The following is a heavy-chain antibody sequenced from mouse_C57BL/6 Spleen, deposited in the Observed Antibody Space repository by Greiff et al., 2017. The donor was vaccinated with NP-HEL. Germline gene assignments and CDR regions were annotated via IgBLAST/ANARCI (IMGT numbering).Heavy chain of an antibody. CDR2: IDPETGGT. CDR3: TRGGSSYDWYFDV. D-gene: IGHD1-1*01. Sequence: QVQLQQSGAELVRPGASVTLSCKASGYTFTDYEMHWVKQTPVHGLEWIGAIDPETGGTAYNQKFNGKAILTADKSSSTAYMELRSLTSEDSAVYYCTRGGSSYDWYFDVWGTGTTVTVSS. CDR1: GYTFTDYE. V-gene: IGHV1-15*01. J-gene: IGHJ1*03.